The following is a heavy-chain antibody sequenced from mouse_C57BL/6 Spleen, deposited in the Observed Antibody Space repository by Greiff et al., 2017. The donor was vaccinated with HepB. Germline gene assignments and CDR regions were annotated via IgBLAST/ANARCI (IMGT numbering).Heavy chain of an antibody. J-gene: IGHJ2*01. CDR1: GYAFSSSW. CDR3: ARGSTIVTTLFNYFDY. Sequence: QVQLKESGPELVKPGASVKISCKASGYAFSSSWMNWVKQRPGKGLEWIGRIYPGDGDTNYNGKFKGKATLTADKSSSTAYMQLSSLTSEDSAVYFCARGSTIVTTLFNYFDYWGQGTTLTVSS. CDR2: IYPGDGDT. V-gene: IGHV1-82*01. D-gene: IGHD2-5*01.